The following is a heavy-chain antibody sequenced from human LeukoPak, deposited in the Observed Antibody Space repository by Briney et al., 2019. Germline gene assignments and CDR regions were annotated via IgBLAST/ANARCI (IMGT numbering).Heavy chain of an antibody. Sequence: SETLSLTCAVSGGSISSGGYSWSWIRQPPGKGLEWIGHIYHSGSTYYNPSLKSRVTISVDRSKNQFSLKLSSVTAADTAVYYCARDHPYYYGMDVWGQGTTVTVSS. CDR2: IYHSGST. CDR1: GGSISSGGYS. CDR3: ARDHPYYYGMDV. J-gene: IGHJ6*02. V-gene: IGHV4-30-2*01.